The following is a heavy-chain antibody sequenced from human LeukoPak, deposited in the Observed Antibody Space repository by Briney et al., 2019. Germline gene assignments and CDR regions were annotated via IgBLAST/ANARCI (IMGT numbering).Heavy chain of an antibody. D-gene: IGHD3-9*01. V-gene: IGHV4-39*01. CDR1: GGSISSSSYY. CDR2: IYYSGST. CDR3: AEDGIRDFDWSPYYFDY. Sequence: SETLSLTCTVSGGSISSSSYYWGWIRQPPEKRLEWIGSIYYSGSTYYNPSLRSRFTISVDTSKNQFSLKLSSVTAADTAFFFQAEDGIRDFDWSPYYFDYWGQGTLVTVSS. J-gene: IGHJ4*02.